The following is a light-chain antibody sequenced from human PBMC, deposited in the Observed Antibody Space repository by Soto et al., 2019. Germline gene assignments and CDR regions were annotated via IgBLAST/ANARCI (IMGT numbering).Light chain of an antibody. CDR1: SSNLGAGHN. J-gene: IGLJ2*01. CDR3: QSYDNSLNGVV. Sequence: QSVLTQPPSVSGAPGQGVAISCTGTSSNLGAGHNVHWYQQLPGTVPKLLIYSDTNRPSGVPDRFSASKSATSAVLAITGLQAEDEGDYFCQSYDNSLNGVVFGGGPKLTVL. CDR2: SDT. V-gene: IGLV1-40*01.